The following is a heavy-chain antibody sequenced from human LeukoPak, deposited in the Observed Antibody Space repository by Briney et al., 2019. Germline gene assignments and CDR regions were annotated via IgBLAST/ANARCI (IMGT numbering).Heavy chain of an antibody. CDR1: GGSISSYY. V-gene: IGHV4-4*07. Sequence: PSETLSLTCTVSGGSISSYYWSWIRQPAGKGLEWIGRIYTSGSTNYNPSLKSRVTMSVDTSKNQFSLKLSSVTAADTAVYCARGPTSRGVAFDYWGQGTLVTVSS. CDR2: IYTSGST. CDR3: ARGPTSRGVAFDY. J-gene: IGHJ4*02. D-gene: IGHD2-15*01.